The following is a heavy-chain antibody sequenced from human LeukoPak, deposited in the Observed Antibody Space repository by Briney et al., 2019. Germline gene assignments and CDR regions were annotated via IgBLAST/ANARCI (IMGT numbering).Heavy chain of an antibody. D-gene: IGHD2-15*01. CDR3: ARVYCGGGPCYSRGFIDS. V-gene: IGHV1-18*01. CDR2: NSAYNGNT. CDR1: GYTFTSYG. Sequence: ASVKVSCKASGYTFTSYGISWVRQAPGQGLEWMGWNSAYNGNTNYAQKLQGRVTMTTDTSTSTVYMELSSLRSGDTAVYYCARVYCGGGPCYSRGFIDSWGQGTLVAVSS. J-gene: IGHJ4*02.